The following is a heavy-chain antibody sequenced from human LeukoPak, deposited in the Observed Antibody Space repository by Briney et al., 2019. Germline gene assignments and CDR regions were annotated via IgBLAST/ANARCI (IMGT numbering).Heavy chain of an antibody. V-gene: IGHV3-30-3*01. D-gene: IGHD4-17*01. Sequence: PGGSLRLSCAASGFTFSSYAMHWVRQAPGKGQEGVAVISYDGSNKYYADSVKGRFTISRDNSKNTLYLQMNSLRAEDTAVYYCARPMTTVTTYYYYYGMDVWGQGTTVTVSS. CDR1: GFTFSSYA. CDR3: ARPMTTVTTYYYYYGMDV. J-gene: IGHJ6*02. CDR2: ISYDGSNK.